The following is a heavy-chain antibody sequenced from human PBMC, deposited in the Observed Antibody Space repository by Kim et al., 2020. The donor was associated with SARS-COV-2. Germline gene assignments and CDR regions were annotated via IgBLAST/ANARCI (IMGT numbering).Heavy chain of an antibody. CDR1: GYSFTTFF. CDR2: LRTSDGGT. CDR3: VRKFLGGTFDF. D-gene: IGHD1-26*01. V-gene: IGHV1-46*04. J-gene: IGHJ4*02. Sequence: ASVKVSCKTSGYSFTTFFINWARQTPGQGLEWLGTLRTSDGGTNYALRLQGRLTFTTDTTTNTPYLHLFYLTSEATAVYYCVRKFLGGTFDFWGQGTLFT.